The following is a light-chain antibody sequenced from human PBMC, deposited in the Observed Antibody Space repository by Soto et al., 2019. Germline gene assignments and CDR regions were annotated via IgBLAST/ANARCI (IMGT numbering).Light chain of an antibody. Sequence: QSVLTQPPSASGTPGQRVTISCSGSRSNIGSNYVYWYQQLSGTAPRLLIYRNDQRPSGVPDRFSDSKSGTSASLAISGLRSDDEADYYCAAWDDTLSGVVFGGGTKLTVL. CDR1: RSNIGSNY. V-gene: IGLV1-47*01. J-gene: IGLJ3*02. CDR3: AAWDDTLSGVV. CDR2: RND.